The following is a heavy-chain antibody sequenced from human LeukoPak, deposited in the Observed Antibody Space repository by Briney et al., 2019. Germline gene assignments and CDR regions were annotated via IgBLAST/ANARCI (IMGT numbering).Heavy chain of an antibody. CDR2: IYKTGST. J-gene: IGHJ4*02. CDR3: ARDALR. CDR1: GDSITSGGYY. Sequence: ASETLSLTCTVSGDSITSGGYYWSWIRQRPGKGLEWIGYIYKTGSTYYNPSLKSRVTMSVDTSRNQFSLKVNSVTAADTAVYYCARDALRWGQGTLVTVSS. V-gene: IGHV4-31*03.